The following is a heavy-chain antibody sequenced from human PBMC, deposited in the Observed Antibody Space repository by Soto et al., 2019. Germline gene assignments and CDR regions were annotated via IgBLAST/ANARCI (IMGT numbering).Heavy chain of an antibody. J-gene: IGHJ4*02. D-gene: IGHD5-18*01. CDR2: IYPSGMP. CDR3: ARERGGYGLFDS. CDR1: GGSISNAAYS. Sequence: SETLSLTCTVSGGSISNAAYSWSWIRQPPGKGLEWIGYIYPSGMPSYNPSLRSRVTISIDRSNDQFSLNLKSVTAADTAVYYCARERGGYGLFDSWGQGTLVTVSS. V-gene: IGHV4-30-2*01.